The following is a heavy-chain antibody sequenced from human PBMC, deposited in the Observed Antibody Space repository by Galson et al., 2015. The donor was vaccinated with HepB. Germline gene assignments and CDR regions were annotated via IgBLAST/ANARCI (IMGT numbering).Heavy chain of an antibody. V-gene: IGHV3-30*04. CDR3: AREGSPQTSSWYAFEV. J-gene: IGHJ3*01. CDR1: FTFSGYA. CDR2: ISYDGTFK. D-gene: IGHD6-13*01. Sequence: SLRLSCAASFTFSGYAMHWVRQAPGTGLEWVALISYDGTFKNYGDSVKGRFTVSRDNFKNTLYLQMNSLRPEDTAVYYCAREGSPQTSSWYAFEVWGQGTMVTVSP.